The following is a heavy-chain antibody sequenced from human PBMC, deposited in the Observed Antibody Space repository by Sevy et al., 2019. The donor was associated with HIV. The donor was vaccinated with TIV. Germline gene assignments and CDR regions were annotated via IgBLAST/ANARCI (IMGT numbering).Heavy chain of an antibody. D-gene: IGHD2-8*01. J-gene: IGHJ6*02. Sequence: GGSLRLSCAASGFPISLYWVNWVRQAPGKGLEWVASLNQDGSITYYVDSVRGRFTISRDSPKNTLYLQMNSLRDEDTAIYYCARGRKTTEEWLEELDYYYGLDVWGQGTTVTVSS. CDR3: ARGRKTTEEWLEELDYYYGLDV. CDR1: GFPISLYW. CDR2: LNQDGSIT. V-gene: IGHV3-7*01.